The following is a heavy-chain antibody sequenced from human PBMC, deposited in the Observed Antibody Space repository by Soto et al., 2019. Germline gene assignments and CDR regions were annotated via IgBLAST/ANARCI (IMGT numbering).Heavy chain of an antibody. J-gene: IGHJ4*02. D-gene: IGHD3-16*01. Sequence: QITLKESGPTLVKPTQTLTLTCTFSGFSLTSRPVGVGWVRQPPGKALEWLAFIYWDDDKRSSPSLRSTLTVTKDTSKYQVVLTLTNMDPVDTATYYCAHRRNYDGSWNEGVFDYWGQGILVTVSS. CDR2: IYWDDDK. CDR1: GFSLTSRPVG. CDR3: AHRRNYDGSWNEGVFDY. V-gene: IGHV2-5*02.